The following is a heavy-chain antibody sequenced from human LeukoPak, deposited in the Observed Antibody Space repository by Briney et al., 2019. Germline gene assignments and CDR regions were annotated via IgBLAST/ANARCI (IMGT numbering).Heavy chain of an antibody. D-gene: IGHD5-12*01. V-gene: IGHV3-21*01. J-gene: IGHJ6*02. CDR1: GFTFSSYS. Sequence: GGSLRLSCAASGFTFSSYSMNWVRQVPGKGLEWVSSISSSSSYIYYAHSVKGRFTISRDNAKNSLYLQMNSLRAEDTAVYYCARDIVATITPYYYYYGMDVWGQGTTVTVSS. CDR2: ISSSSSYI. CDR3: ARDIVATITPYYYYYGMDV.